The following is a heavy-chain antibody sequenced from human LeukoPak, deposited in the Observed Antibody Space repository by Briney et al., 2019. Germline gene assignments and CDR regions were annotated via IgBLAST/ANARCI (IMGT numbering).Heavy chain of an antibody. CDR1: GYTFTDYY. V-gene: IGHV1-2*02. CDR3: ARGATAMVPYYFDY. D-gene: IGHD5-18*01. CDR2: INPNSGGT. Sequence: AASVKVSCKASGYTFTDYYIHWVRQAPGQGLEWMGWINPNSGGTNYAQKFQGRVTMTRDTSISTAYMELSRLRSDDTAVYYCARGATAMVPYYFDYWGQGTLVTVSS. J-gene: IGHJ4*02.